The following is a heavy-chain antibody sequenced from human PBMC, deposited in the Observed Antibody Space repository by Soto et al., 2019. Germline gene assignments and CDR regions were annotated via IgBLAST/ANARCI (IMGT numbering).Heavy chain of an antibody. Sequence: ASVKVSCKASGYTFTSYAMHWVRQAPGQRLEWMGWINAGNGNTKYSQKFQGRVTITRDTSASTAYMELSSLRSEDTAVYYCARGALKRPNTYYYYMDVWGKGTTVTVSS. CDR1: GYTFTSYA. CDR3: ARGALKRPNTYYYYMDV. J-gene: IGHJ6*03. D-gene: IGHD3-3*02. V-gene: IGHV1-3*01. CDR2: INAGNGNT.